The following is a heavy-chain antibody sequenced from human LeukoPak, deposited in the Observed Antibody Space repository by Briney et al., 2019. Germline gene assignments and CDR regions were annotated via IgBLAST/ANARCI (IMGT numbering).Heavy chain of an antibody. D-gene: IGHD2-21*01. Sequence: PGGSLRLSCAASGFTFSDYYMSWIRQAPGKGREWVSDISSSSSYTNYADSVKGRLTISRDNAKNSLYLQMNSLRSEDTAVYYCARMIVYYFDYWGQGTLVTVSS. CDR3: ARMIVYYFDY. V-gene: IGHV3-11*03. CDR2: ISSSSSYT. CDR1: GFTFSDYY. J-gene: IGHJ4*02.